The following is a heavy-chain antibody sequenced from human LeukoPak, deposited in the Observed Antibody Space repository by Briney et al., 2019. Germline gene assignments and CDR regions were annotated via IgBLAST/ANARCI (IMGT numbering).Heavy chain of an antibody. J-gene: IGHJ4*02. CDR1: GFTFSSYS. D-gene: IGHD3-3*01. CDR2: ISSSSSSTI. V-gene: IGHV3-48*04. Sequence: GGSLRLSCAASGFTFSSYSMNWVRQAPGKGLEWVSYISSSSSSTIYYADSVKGRFTVSRDNAKNSLYLQMNSLRAEDTAVYYCARDFMYYDFWSGLPTGADYWGQGTLVTVSS. CDR3: ARDFMYYDFWSGLPTGADY.